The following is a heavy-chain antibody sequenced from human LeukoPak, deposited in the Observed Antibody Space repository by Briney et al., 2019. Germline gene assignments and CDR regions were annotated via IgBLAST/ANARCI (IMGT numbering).Heavy chain of an antibody. CDR3: ARDSQLGGWVDY. CDR2: IWYDGSNK. CDR1: GFTFSSYG. D-gene: IGHD3-16*01. V-gene: IGHV3-33*08. J-gene: IGHJ4*02. Sequence: PGGSLRLSCAASGFTFSSYGMHWVRQAPGKGLDWVAVIWYDGSNKYYADSVKGRFTISRDNSKNTLYLQMNSLRAEDTAVYYCARDSQLGGWVDYWGQGTLVTVSS.